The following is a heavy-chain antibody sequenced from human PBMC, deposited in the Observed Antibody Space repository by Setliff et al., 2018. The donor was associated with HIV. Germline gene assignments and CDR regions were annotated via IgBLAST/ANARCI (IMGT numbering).Heavy chain of an antibody. CDR3: AKPLTQWGVSPYHYAFGV. J-gene: IGHJ6*02. Sequence: PGGSLRLSCAASGFTFSSYAMTWVRQAPGKGLEWVSAIAGTSASTYYADSVKGRFTISRDSSKSMLYLQMNSLRVEDTAIYYCAKPLTQWGVSPYHYAFGVWGQGTTVTVSS. CDR1: GFTFSSYA. D-gene: IGHD1-26*01. CDR2: IAGTSAST. V-gene: IGHV3-23*01.